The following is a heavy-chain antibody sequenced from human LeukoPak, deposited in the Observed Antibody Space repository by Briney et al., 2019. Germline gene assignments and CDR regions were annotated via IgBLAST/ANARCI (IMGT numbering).Heavy chain of an antibody. Sequence: PGRSLRLSCAASGFTFRSYAMHWVRQAPGKGLEYVSAISSNGGSTYYAKSVKGRVTISRDTSTSTLYLQMSSLRAEDMAVYYCARLAPGSSGYYYYYYMDVWGKGTPVTVSS. CDR1: GFTFRSYA. J-gene: IGHJ6*03. CDR3: ARLAPGSSGYYYYYYMDV. V-gene: IGHV3-64*01. CDR2: ISSNGGST. D-gene: IGHD6-19*01.